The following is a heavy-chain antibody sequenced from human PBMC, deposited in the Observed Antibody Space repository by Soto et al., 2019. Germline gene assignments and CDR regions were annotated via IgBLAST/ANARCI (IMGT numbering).Heavy chain of an antibody. D-gene: IGHD4-17*01. V-gene: IGHV4-39*01. CDR3: ARHGRRSTVTTWNAFDI. J-gene: IGHJ3*02. CDR2: IYYSGST. CDR1: GGSISSSSYY. Sequence: PSETLSLTCTVSGGSISSSSYYWGWIRQPPGKGLEWIGSIYYSGSTYYNPSLKSRVTISVGTSKNQFSLKLSSVTAADTAVYYCARHGRRSTVTTWNAFDIWGQGTMVTVSS.